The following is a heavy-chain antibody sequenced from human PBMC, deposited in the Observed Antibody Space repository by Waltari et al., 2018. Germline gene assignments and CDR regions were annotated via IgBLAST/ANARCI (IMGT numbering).Heavy chain of an antibody. J-gene: IGHJ4*02. CDR1: GYTFTSYA. V-gene: IGHV1-3*01. D-gene: IGHD6-19*01. CDR3: ARGRIAVAGALGY. Sequence: QVQLVQSGAEVKKPGASVKVSCKASGYTFTSYAMHWVRQAPGQRLEWMGWINAGNGNTKYSQKFQGRVTITRDTSASTAYMELSSLRSEDTAVYYCARGRIAVAGALGYWGQGTLVTVSS. CDR2: INAGNGNT.